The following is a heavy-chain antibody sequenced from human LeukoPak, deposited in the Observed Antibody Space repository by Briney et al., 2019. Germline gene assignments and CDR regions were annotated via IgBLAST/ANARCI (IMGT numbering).Heavy chain of an antibody. J-gene: IGHJ4*02. CDR2: IYTSGST. CDR3: ARLSADSSSSRGSDY. Sequence: PSETLSLTCTVSGASITSYYWTWIRQPAGKGLEWLGRIYTSGSTNYSPSLKSRVTMSVDTSKNQFSLKLSSVTAADTAVYYCARLSADSSSSRGSDYWGQGTLVTVSS. V-gene: IGHV4-4*07. CDR1: GASITSYY. D-gene: IGHD2-2*01.